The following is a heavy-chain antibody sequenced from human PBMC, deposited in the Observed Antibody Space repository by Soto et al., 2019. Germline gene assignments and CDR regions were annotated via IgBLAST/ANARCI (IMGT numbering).Heavy chain of an antibody. J-gene: IGHJ4*02. CDR3: ARGAYSGYDPYYFDY. V-gene: IGHV4-31*03. D-gene: IGHD5-12*01. CDR1: GGSISGSGTYY. CDR2: IYYTGST. Sequence: SETLSLTCTVSGGSISGSGTYYWNWIRQHPGKGLEWIGYIYYTGSTHYNPSFESRLTISVDTSKNQFALRLSSVTAADTAVYYCARGAYSGYDPYYFDYWGQGTRVTVSS.